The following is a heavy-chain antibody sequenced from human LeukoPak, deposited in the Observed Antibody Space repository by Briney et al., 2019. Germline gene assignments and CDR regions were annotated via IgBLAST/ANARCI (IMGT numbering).Heavy chain of an antibody. V-gene: IGHV3-11*01. D-gene: IGHD3-22*01. CDR3: ARCPDDYYDSSGYYYVRFDY. CDR2: ISSSGSTI. J-gene: IGHJ4*02. CDR1: GFTFSDYY. Sequence: PGGSLRLSCAASGFTFSDYYMSWIRQAPGKGLEWVSYISSSGSTIYYADSVKGRFTISRDNAKNSLYLQMNSLRAEDTAVYYCARCPDDYYDSSGYYYVRFDYWGQGTLVTVSS.